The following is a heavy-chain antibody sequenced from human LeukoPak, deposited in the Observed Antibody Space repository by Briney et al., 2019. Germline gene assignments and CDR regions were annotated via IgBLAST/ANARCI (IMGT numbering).Heavy chain of an antibody. J-gene: IGHJ4*02. D-gene: IGHD3-22*01. CDR1: GYNFTSYW. V-gene: IGHV5-51*01. CDR3: ARQAPTGSGSGYYRQQFDY. CDR2: IYPGDSDT. Sequence: NPGEALKISRKSSGYNFTSYWIGWVRPMPGKGLEWMGIIYPGDSDTRYSPSFPGQVTISADKSISTAYLQWSSLKASDTAMYYCARQAPTGSGSGYYRQQFDYWGQGTLATVSS.